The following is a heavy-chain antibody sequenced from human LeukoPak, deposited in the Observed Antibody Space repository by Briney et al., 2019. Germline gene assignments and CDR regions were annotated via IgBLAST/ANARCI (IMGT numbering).Heavy chain of an antibody. CDR2: ISYYGDTA. CDR1: GFTFSAYN. CDR3: GRDFKWAFDS. J-gene: IGHJ4*02. V-gene: IGHV3-30-3*01. D-gene: IGHD1-26*01. Sequence: SGGSLRLSCAASGFTFSAYNMHWARQAPGRGLEWVAIISYYGDTAFYADSVKGRFTISRDNSKNTLHLQMNSLRAEDTALYYCGRDFKWAFDSWGQGTLVTVSS.